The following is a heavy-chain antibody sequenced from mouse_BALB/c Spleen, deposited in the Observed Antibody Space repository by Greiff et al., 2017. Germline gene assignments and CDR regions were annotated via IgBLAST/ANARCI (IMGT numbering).Heavy chain of an antibody. Sequence: DVQLQESGGGLVQPKGSLKLSCAASGFTFNTYAMNWVRQAPGKGLEWVARIRSKSNNYATYYADSVKDRFTISRDDSQSMLYLQMNNLKTEDTAMYYCVRAEWDYWGQGTTLTVSS. CDR1: GFTFNTYA. V-gene: IGHV10-1*02. CDR3: VRAEWDY. J-gene: IGHJ2*01. CDR2: IRSKSNNYAT.